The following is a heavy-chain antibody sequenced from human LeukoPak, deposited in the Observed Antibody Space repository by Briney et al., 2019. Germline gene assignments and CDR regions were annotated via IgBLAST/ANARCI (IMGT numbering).Heavy chain of an antibody. CDR3: ARGRGGRGLDY. CDR2: ISYDRSNK. Sequence: GGSLRLSCAASGFTFSSYAMHWVCLAPGTGLEWVAVISYDRSNKYYADSGKGRFTISRANSKNTLYLQMNSLRAEDTAVYYCARGRGGRGLDYWGQGTLVTVSS. J-gene: IGHJ4*02. D-gene: IGHD4-23*01. V-gene: IGHV3-30-3*01. CDR1: GFTFSSYA.